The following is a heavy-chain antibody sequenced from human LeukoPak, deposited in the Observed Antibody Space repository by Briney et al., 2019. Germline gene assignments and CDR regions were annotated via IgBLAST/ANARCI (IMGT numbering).Heavy chain of an antibody. V-gene: IGHV1-2*02. CDR3: LSLGGGNDAFDI. Sequence: ASVKVSCKASGYTFTGYYMHWVRQAPGQGLEWMGWINPNSGGTNYAQKFQGRVTMTRDTSISTAYMELSGLGSDDTAVYYCLSLGGGNDAFDIWGQGTMVTVSS. D-gene: IGHD3-16*01. CDR1: GYTFTGYY. J-gene: IGHJ3*02. CDR2: INPNSGGT.